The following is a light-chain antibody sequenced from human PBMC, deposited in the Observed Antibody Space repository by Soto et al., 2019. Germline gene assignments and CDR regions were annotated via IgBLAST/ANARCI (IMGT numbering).Light chain of an antibody. CDR3: TAWDDRLTGYV. J-gene: IGLJ1*01. CDR2: NND. V-gene: IGLV1-44*01. CDR1: SSNIGSNT. Sequence: QSVLTQPPSASGTPGQRVTISCSGSSSNIGSNTVNWYQQLPGTAPKLLIFNNDQRPSGVPDRFSGSNSGTSASLAISGLQSEDEADYYCTAWDDRLTGYVFGTGTKV.